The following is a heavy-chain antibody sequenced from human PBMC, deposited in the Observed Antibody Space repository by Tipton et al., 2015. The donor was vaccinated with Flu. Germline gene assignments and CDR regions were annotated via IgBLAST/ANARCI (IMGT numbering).Heavy chain of an antibody. V-gene: IGHV4-61*02. Sequence: TLSLTCTVSGGSISSGSYYWSWIRQPAGKGLEWIGRMYVSGSTKYNPSLKSRVTMSVDTSKNQFSLKLSSVTAADTAVYYCARGSGSGTDVTFYFWGQGTLVTVS. CDR2: MYVSGST. J-gene: IGHJ4*02. CDR1: GGSISSGSYY. D-gene: IGHD3-10*01. CDR3: ARGSGSGTDVTFYF.